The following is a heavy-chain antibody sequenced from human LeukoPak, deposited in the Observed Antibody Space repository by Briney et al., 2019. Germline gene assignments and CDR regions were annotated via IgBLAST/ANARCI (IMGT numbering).Heavy chain of an antibody. CDR3: ARGRYCSSTWCYFDY. Sequence: GGSLRLSCAASGFTFSGYWMSWVRQAPGKGLEWVANIKQDESEKYYVDSVKGRFTISRDNAKNSLYLQMNSLRAEDTAVYYCARGRYCSSTWCYFDYWGQGTLVTVSS. CDR2: IKQDESEK. D-gene: IGHD2-2*01. CDR1: GFTFSGYW. V-gene: IGHV3-7*01. J-gene: IGHJ4*02.